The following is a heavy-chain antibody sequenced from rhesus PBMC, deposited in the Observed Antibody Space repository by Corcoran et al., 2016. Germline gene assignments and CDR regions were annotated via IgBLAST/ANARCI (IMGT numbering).Heavy chain of an antibody. D-gene: IGHD3-3*01. V-gene: IGHV4-80*01. J-gene: IGHJ4*01. CDR3: AKHTGFSFDY. CDR2: INGNSGTT. Sequence: QVQLQESGPGLVKASETLTLTCAVSGGSISGNYWRWIRQPPGQGLEWIGQINGNSGTTDYKPSLKSRVTISKDASKNQFSLKLSSVTAADTAVYYCAKHTGFSFDYWGQGVPVTVSS. CDR1: GGSISGNY.